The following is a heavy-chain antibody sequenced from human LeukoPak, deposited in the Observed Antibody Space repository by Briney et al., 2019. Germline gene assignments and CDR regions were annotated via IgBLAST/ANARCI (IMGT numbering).Heavy chain of an antibody. Sequence: GASVKVSCKASGYTFTNYKLHWVRQAPGQGLEWLAIINPSDGSTRYEQKFQGRVTMTRDTSTSTVYMDLSSLRSEDTAVYYCAKDSSRWSFDCWGQGSLVTASS. D-gene: IGHD6-13*01. CDR2: INPSDGST. CDR1: GYTFTNYK. J-gene: IGHJ4*02. CDR3: AKDSSRWSFDC. V-gene: IGHV1-46*01.